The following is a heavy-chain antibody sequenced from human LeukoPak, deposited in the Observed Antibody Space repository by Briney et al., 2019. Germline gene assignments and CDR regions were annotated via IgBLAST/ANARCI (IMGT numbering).Heavy chain of an antibody. Sequence: SVKVSCKASGGTFSSYAISWVRQAPGQGLEWMGGIIPIFGTANYAQKFQGRVTITADKSTSTAYMELSSLRSEDTAVYYCARDFFRSDDAFDIWGQGTMVTVSS. V-gene: IGHV1-69*06. J-gene: IGHJ3*02. CDR3: ARDFFRSDDAFDI. D-gene: IGHD3-10*01. CDR1: GGTFSSYA. CDR2: IIPIFGTA.